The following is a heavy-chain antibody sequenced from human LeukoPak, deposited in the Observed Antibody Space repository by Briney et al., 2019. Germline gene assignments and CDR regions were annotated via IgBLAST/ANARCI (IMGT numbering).Heavy chain of an antibody. Sequence: GESLRLSCAASGFTFSDYSMNWVRQAPGKGLEWVAVISYDGSNKYYTDSVKGRFTISRDNSKSTLYLQMNSLRAEDTAVYYCAKVRWDNSGWYYLDYWGQGTLVTVSS. CDR2: ISYDGSNK. D-gene: IGHD6-19*01. J-gene: IGHJ4*02. CDR1: GFTFSDYS. CDR3: AKVRWDNSGWYYLDY. V-gene: IGHV3-30*18.